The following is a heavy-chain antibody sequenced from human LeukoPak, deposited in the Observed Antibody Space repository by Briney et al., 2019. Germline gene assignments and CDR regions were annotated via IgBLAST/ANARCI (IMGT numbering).Heavy chain of an antibody. V-gene: IGHV3-9*01. Sequence: GGSLRLSCAASGFTFDDYAMHWVQQAPGKGLEWVSGISWNSGSIGYADSVKGRFTISRDNAKNSLYLQMNSLRAEDTALYYCAKGQDGYNGYSFDYWGQGALVTVSS. CDR1: GFTFDDYA. J-gene: IGHJ4*02. D-gene: IGHD5-24*01. CDR3: AKGQDGYNGYSFDY. CDR2: ISWNSGSI.